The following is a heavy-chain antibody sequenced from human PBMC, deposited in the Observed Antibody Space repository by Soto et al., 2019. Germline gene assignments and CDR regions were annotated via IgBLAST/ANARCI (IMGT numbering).Heavy chain of an antibody. J-gene: IGHJ4*02. D-gene: IGHD5-12*01. V-gene: IGHV3-30*03. Sequence: GGSLRLSCSASGFTFSSYGMHWVRQAPGKGLEWVAVISYDGSNKYYADSVKGRFTISRDNAKNSLYLQMNSLRDEDTAVYYCATSVGASGYEFYWGQGTLVTVSS. CDR1: GFTFSSYG. CDR3: ATSVGASGYEFY. CDR2: ISYDGSNK.